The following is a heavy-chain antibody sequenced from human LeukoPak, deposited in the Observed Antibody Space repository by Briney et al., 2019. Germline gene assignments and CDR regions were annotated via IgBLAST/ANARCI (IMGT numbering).Heavy chain of an antibody. V-gene: IGHV3-23*01. Sequence: GGSLRLSCAASGFTFSSYAMSWVRQAPGKGLEWVSGISTSGGSSSYADSVKGRFTISRDNPRNTLYMQMNSLRAEDTALYYCAVMHPYYDGSGYWVQWGQGTLVTVSS. J-gene: IGHJ4*02. CDR1: GFTFSSYA. CDR3: AVMHPYYDGSGYWVQ. D-gene: IGHD3-22*01. CDR2: ISTSGGSS.